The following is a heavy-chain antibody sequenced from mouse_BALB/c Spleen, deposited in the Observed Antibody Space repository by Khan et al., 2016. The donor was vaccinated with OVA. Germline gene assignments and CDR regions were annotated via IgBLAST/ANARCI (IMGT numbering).Heavy chain of an antibody. J-gene: IGHJ4*01. CDR3: ALSGAMDY. CDR1: GFTFSDYG. Sequence: EVKLVESGGGLVQPGGSRKLSCAASGFTFSDYGMAWVRQAPGKGPEWVAFISNLAYSIYYADTVTGRFTISRENAKNTLYLEMSSLRSEDKAMYYCALSGAMDYWGQGTSVTVAS. CDR2: ISNLAYSI. V-gene: IGHV5-15*02.